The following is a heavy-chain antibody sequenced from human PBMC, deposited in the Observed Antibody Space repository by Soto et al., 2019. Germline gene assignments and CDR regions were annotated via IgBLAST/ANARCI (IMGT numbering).Heavy chain of an antibody. CDR1: GNSFTSYG. Sequence: PXESLKVSWKGSGNSFTSYGSSWVLQMPGKGLEWMGRIDPSDSYTNYSPSFQGHVTISADKSISTAYLQWGSLKASDTAMYYCARHGDYSNYYYYGMDVWGQGTTVTVSS. D-gene: IGHD4-4*01. CDR3: ARHGDYSNYYYYGMDV. CDR2: IDPSDSYT. V-gene: IGHV5-10-1*01. J-gene: IGHJ6*02.